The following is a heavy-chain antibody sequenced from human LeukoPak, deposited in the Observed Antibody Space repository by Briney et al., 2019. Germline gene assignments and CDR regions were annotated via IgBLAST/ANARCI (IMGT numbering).Heavy chain of an antibody. V-gene: IGHV3-23*01. CDR2: ISGSGCST. D-gene: IGHD3-22*01. J-gene: IGHJ4*02. CDR1: GFSFNTYA. Sequence: GGSLRLSCAASGFSFNTYAMSWVRQAPGKGLEWVSAISGSGCSTYYADSVKGRFTISRDNSKNTLFLQTNNLRVEDTAVYYCAKGPGSNSGYYYVFHSWGQGTLVTVSS. CDR3: AKGPGSNSGYYYVFHS.